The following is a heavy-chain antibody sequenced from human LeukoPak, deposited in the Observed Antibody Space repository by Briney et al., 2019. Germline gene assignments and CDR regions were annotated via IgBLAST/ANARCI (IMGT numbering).Heavy chain of an antibody. Sequence: GGSLRLSCAASGFTFSDYYVSWIRQTPGKGLEWVSSITKGGNTIYYADSVEGRFTISRDNAKNSLDLQMNSLRAEDTAAYYCAREEMTTVSTIDFWGQGTLVIVSS. CDR2: ITKGGNTI. CDR1: GFTFSDYY. CDR3: AREEMTTVSTIDF. V-gene: IGHV3-11*01. J-gene: IGHJ4*02. D-gene: IGHD4-17*01.